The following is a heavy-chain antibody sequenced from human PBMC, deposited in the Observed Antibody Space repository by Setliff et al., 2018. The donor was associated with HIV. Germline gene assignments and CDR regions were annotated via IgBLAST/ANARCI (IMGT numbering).Heavy chain of an antibody. V-gene: IGHV4-59*11. Sequence: SETLSLTCTVSGDSINTHYWSWIRQPPGKGLEWIGYVSHTGNTNSNPSLKSRVTISVDTSKNEFSLRLRSVTAADTAIYYCARLTYCGPNCQSVGIGRAAFDIWGQGTRVTVSS. CDR1: GDSINTHY. CDR2: VSHTGNT. CDR3: ARLTYCGPNCQSVGIGRAAFDI. J-gene: IGHJ3*02. D-gene: IGHD2-21*01.